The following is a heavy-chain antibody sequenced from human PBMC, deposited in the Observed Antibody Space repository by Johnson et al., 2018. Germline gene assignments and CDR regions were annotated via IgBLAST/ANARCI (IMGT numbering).Heavy chain of an antibody. V-gene: IGHV3-11*01. Sequence: QVQLVQSGGGLVKPGGSLRLSCAASGFTFSDYYMIWIRQAPGKGLEWVSYIGSSGTTIYYADSVEGRFTISRDSAKNSLYLQVNSLRAEDTAVYYCARNYAVAGMGEDAFDIWGQGTMVTVSS. D-gene: IGHD6-19*01. CDR3: ARNYAVAGMGEDAFDI. J-gene: IGHJ3*02. CDR2: IGSSGTTI. CDR1: GFTFSDYY.